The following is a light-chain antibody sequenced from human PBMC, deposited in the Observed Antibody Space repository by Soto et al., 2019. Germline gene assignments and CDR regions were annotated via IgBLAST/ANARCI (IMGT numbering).Light chain of an antibody. CDR2: GVS. Sequence: EVVLTQSPGTLSLSPWKIATLSCRAIQIVSSSFLAWYQQRLGQAPRLLIHGVSNRATGIQDRFSGSGSGTDFTLTISRLEPEDFALYFCQQYGSSPFTFGPGTKLEIK. J-gene: IGKJ3*01. CDR1: QIVSSSF. V-gene: IGKV3-20*01. CDR3: QQYGSSPFT.